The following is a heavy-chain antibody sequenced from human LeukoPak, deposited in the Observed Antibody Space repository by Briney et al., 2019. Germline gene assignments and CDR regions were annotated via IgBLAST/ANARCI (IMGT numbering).Heavy chain of an antibody. CDR1: GGSISTSNYY. J-gene: IGHJ4*02. CDR3: ASLRERSYYARGFDY. D-gene: IGHD1-26*01. V-gene: IGHV4-39*07. CDR2: IFYSGST. Sequence: SETLSLTCTVSGGSISTSNYYWGWIRQPPGKGLEWIGNIFYSGSTYYGPSLKSRLTISLDTSRNQFSLKLNSVTAADTAVYYCASLRERSYYARGFDYWGQGTLVTVSS.